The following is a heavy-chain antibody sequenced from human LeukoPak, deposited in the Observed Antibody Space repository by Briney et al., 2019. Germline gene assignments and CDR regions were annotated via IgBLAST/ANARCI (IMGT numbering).Heavy chain of an antibody. CDR2: IYYSGST. Sequence: SETLSLTCTVSGGSISSSSYYRGWIRQPPGKGLEWIGSIYYSGSTYYNPSLKSRVTISVDTSKNQFSLKLSSVTAADTAVYYCARLEYSSYFDYWGQGTLVTVSS. V-gene: IGHV4-39*01. J-gene: IGHJ4*02. D-gene: IGHD6-6*01. CDR1: GGSISSSSYY. CDR3: ARLEYSSYFDY.